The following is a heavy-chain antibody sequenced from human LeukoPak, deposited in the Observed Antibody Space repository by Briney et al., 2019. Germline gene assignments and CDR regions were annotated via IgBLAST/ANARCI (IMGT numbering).Heavy chain of an antibody. Sequence: GGSLRLSCAASGFTFSSDAMSWVRQAPGKGLEWVSAISGSGGSTYYADSVKGRFTISRDNSKNTLYLQMNSLRAEDTAVYYCAKELLLWFGELLPVNFDYWGQGTLVTVSS. V-gene: IGHV3-23*01. D-gene: IGHD3-10*01. J-gene: IGHJ4*02. CDR1: GFTFSSDA. CDR3: AKELLLWFGELLPVNFDY. CDR2: ISGSGGST.